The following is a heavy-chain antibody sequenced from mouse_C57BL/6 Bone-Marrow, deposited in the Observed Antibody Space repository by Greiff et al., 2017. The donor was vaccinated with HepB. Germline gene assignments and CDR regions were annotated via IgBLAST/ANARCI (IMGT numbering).Heavy chain of an antibody. Sequence: QVQLQQSGAELARPGASVKLSCKASGYTFTSYGISWVKQRTGQGLEWIGEIYPRSGNTYYNEKFKGKATLTADKSSSTSYMELRSLTSEDSAVYFCAREGDYGRGYFDYWGQGTTLTVSS. V-gene: IGHV1-81*01. CDR2: IYPRSGNT. D-gene: IGHD1-1*01. J-gene: IGHJ2*01. CDR1: GYTFTSYG. CDR3: AREGDYGRGYFDY.